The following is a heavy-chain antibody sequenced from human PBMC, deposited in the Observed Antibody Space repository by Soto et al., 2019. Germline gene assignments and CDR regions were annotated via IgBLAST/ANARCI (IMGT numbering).Heavy chain of an antibody. CDR2: IIPIFGTA. Sequence: ASVKVSCKPSGGTFSRYAISWVRQAPGQGLEGMGGIIPIFGTANYAQKFQGRVTITADKSTSTAYMELSSLRSEDTAVYYCARGSGREYSYGYYFDYWGQGTLVTVSS. J-gene: IGHJ4*02. CDR3: ARGSGREYSYGYYFDY. D-gene: IGHD5-18*01. CDR1: GGTFSRYA. V-gene: IGHV1-69*06.